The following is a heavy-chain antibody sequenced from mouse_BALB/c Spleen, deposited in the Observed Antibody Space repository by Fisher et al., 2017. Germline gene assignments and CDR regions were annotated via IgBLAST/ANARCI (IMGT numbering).Heavy chain of an antibody. V-gene: IGHV1-80*01. CDR3: ARRDGSSYYYAMDY. J-gene: IGHJ4*01. D-gene: IGHD1-1*01. Sequence: KFKGKATLTADKSSSTAYMQLSSLTSEDSAVYFCARRDGSSYYYAMDYWGQGTSVTVSS.